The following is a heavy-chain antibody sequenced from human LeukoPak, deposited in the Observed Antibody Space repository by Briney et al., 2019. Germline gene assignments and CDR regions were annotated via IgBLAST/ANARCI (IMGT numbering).Heavy chain of an antibody. CDR1: GGTFSTYA. CDR3: ARRSLDGFDI. Sequence: SVKVSCKASGGTFSTYAINWVRQAPGQGLEWMGRIIPIIGTTNYSQKFQGRVTITADKSTSTAYMELSSLKSEGTAVYYCARRSLDGFDIWGQGTMVTVSS. V-gene: IGHV1-69*04. CDR2: IIPIIGTT. J-gene: IGHJ3*02.